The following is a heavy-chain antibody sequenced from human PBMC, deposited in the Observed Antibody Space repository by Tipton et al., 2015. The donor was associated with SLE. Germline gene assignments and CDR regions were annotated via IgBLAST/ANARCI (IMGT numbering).Heavy chain of an antibody. CDR3: ARLIVGATSDY. V-gene: IGHV4-39*07. D-gene: IGHD1-26*01. J-gene: IGHJ4*02. Sequence: TLALTCTVSGGSISSSSYYWGWIRQPPGKGLEWIGSIYYSGSTNYNQSLKSRVTISEDTSKNQFSLKLYSVTAADTAVYYCARLIVGATSDYCGQGTLVTVSS. CDR1: GGSISSSSYY. CDR2: IYYSGST.